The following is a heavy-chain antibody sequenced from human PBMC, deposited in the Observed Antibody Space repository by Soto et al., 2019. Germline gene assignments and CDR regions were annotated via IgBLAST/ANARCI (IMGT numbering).Heavy chain of an antibody. CDR3: ARLADYDFWSGYYTGTLLGYGMDV. D-gene: IGHD3-3*01. Sequence: LGESLKISCKGSGYSFTSYWIGWVRQMPGKGLEWMGIIYPGDSDTRYSPSFQGQVTISADKSISTAYLQWSSLKASDTAMYYCARLADYDFWSGYYTGTLLGYGMDVWGQGTTVTVSS. CDR2: IYPGDSDT. V-gene: IGHV5-51*01. J-gene: IGHJ6*02. CDR1: GYSFTSYW.